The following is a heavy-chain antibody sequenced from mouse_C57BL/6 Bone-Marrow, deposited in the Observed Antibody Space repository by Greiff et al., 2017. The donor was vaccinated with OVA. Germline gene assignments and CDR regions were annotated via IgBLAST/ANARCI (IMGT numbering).Heavy chain of an antibody. V-gene: IGHV5-15*01. D-gene: IGHD1-1*01. CDR1: GFTFSDYG. Sequence: EVNLVESGGGLVQPGGSLKLSCAASGFTFSDYGMAWVRQAPRKGPEWVAFISNLAYSIYYADTVTGRFTIARENAKNTLYLEMSSLRSEDTAMYYCARQGYYGSSYAWFAYWGQGTLVTVSA. CDR3: ARQGYYGSSYAWFAY. J-gene: IGHJ3*01. CDR2: ISNLAYSI.